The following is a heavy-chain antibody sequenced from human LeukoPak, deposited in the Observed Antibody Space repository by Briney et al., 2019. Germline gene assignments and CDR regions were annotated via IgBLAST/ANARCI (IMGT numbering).Heavy chain of an antibody. CDR2: ISYDGSNK. CDR3: ARESSPVYITATGRDAFDI. Sequence: PGRSLRLSCAASGFTFSSYGVHWVRQAPGKGLEWVAVISYDGSNKYYADSVQGRFTISKDNSRSTLYLQMNSLRTEDTAVYYCARESSPVYITATGRDAFDIWGQGTMVTVSS. J-gene: IGHJ3*02. D-gene: IGHD6-13*01. V-gene: IGHV3-30-3*01. CDR1: GFTFSSYG.